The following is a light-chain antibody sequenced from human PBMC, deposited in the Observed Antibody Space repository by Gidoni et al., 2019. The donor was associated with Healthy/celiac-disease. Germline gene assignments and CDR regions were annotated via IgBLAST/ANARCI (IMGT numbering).Light chain of an antibody. Sequence: QSVLTQPPSVSGAPAQRVTLPCTGSSSTIGAGYDVHWYQQLPGTAPKLLIYGNSNRPSGVPDRFSGSKSGTSASLAITGLQAEDEADYYCQSYDSSPRVVFGGGTKLTVL. CDR1: SSTIGAGYD. CDR3: QSYDSSPRVV. CDR2: GNS. J-gene: IGLJ2*01. V-gene: IGLV1-40*01.